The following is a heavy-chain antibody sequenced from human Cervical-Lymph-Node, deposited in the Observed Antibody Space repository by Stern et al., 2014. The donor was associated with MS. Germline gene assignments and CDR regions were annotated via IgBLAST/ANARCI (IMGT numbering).Heavy chain of an antibody. CDR2: IWHDGKNE. V-gene: IGHV3-33*01. CDR3: ARHPAAAGTGVHLEY. CDR1: GFSFSSYG. D-gene: IGHD6-13*01. J-gene: IGHJ4*01. Sequence: VQLVESGGGVVQPGRSLRLSCAASGFSFSSYGMYWVRQAPGKGLEWVSVIWHDGKNEYYADSVKGRFTISRDNAKSTVYLQMNSLRDEDTAVYFCARHPAAAGTGVHLEYWGHGTLVIVSS.